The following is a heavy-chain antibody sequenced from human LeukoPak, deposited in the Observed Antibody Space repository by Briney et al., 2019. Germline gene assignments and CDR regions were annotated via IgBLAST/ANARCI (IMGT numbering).Heavy chain of an antibody. CDR1: GFTFSSFS. Sequence: GGSLRLSCAASGFTFSSFSMNWVRQAPGKGLEWVSSISTSSSYIYYADSVKGRFTISRDNSKNTLYLQMNSLRAEDTAVYYCARGPSGYHNTGGQGTLVTVSS. CDR3: ARGPSGYHNT. V-gene: IGHV3-21*01. J-gene: IGHJ4*02. D-gene: IGHD5-12*01. CDR2: ISTSSSYI.